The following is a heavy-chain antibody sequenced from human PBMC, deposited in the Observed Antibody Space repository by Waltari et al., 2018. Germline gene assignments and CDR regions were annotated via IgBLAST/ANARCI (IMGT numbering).Heavy chain of an antibody. J-gene: IGHJ6*02. Sequence: EVQLVESGGGLVQPGGSLRLSCAASGFTFSSYEMNWVRQAPGQGLEWVSYISSSGSTIYYADSVKGRFTISRDNAKNSLYLQMNSLRAEDTAVYYCAREHGDYVSYYYYGMDVWGQGTTVTVSS. V-gene: IGHV3-48*03. CDR3: AREHGDYVSYYYYGMDV. D-gene: IGHD4-17*01. CDR2: ISSSGSTI. CDR1: GFTFSSYE.